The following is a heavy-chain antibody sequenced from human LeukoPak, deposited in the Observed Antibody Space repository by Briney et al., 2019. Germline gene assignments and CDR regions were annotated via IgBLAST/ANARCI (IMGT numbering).Heavy chain of an antibody. CDR1: GFTFSSYS. CDR2: ICSSRSYI. D-gene: IGHD1-26*01. CDR3: AFYSGSYYVDY. V-gene: IGHV3-21*01. Sequence: PGGSLRLSCAASGFTFSSYSMNWVRQAPGKGLEWVSSICSSRSYIYYAASVKGRFTISRDNAKNSLYLQMNSLRAEDTAVYYCAFYSGSYYVDYWGQGTLFTASS. J-gene: IGHJ4*02.